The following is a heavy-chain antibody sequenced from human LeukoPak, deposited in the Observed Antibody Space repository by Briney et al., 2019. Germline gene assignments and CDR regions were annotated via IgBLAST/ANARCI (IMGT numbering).Heavy chain of an antibody. CDR1: GGSISSGSYY. V-gene: IGHV4-61*02. J-gene: IGHJ2*01. CDR3: ARAYFDL. CDR2: IYTSGST. Sequence: PSQTLSLTCTVSGGSISSGSYYWSRIRQPAGKGLEWIGRIYTSGSTNYNPSLKSRVTISVDTSKNQFSLKLSSVTAADTAVYYCARAYFDLWGRGTLVTVSS.